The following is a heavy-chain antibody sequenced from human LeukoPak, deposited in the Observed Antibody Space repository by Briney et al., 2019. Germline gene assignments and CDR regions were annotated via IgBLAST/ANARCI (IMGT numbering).Heavy chain of an antibody. J-gene: IGHJ3*02. Sequence: KPSETLSLTCTVSGGSISSYYWSWIRQPAGKGLEWIGRIYTSGSTNYNPSLKSRVTMSVDTSKNQFSLKLSSVTAADTAVYYCARGQTYDSSGYYPNMDAFDIWGQGTMVTVSS. D-gene: IGHD3-22*01. CDR2: IYTSGST. CDR3: ARGQTYDSSGYYPNMDAFDI. V-gene: IGHV4-4*07. CDR1: GGSISSYY.